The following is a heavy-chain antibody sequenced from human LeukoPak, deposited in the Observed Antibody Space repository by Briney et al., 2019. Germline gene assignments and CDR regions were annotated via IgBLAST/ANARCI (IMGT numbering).Heavy chain of an antibody. CDR2: IYPGDSDT. V-gene: IGHV5-51*01. J-gene: IGHJ3*02. D-gene: IGHD3-22*01. CDR3: ASAPGRYDSSGYYYESMAFDI. Sequence: GGSLKISCKGSGYNFTSYWIGWGRQVPGKGLEGMGIIYPGDSDTRYRPSCQGQVTISADKSISTAYLQWSSLQPSDTAMYYCASAPGRYDSSGYYYESMAFDIWGQGTMVTVSS. CDR1: GYNFTSYW.